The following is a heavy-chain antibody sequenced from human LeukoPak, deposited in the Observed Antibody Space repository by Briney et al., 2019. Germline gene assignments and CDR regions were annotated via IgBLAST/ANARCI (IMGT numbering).Heavy chain of an antibody. CDR1: GFTFSSYG. V-gene: IGHV3-30*02. Sequence: GGSLRLSCAASGFTFSSYGMHWVRQAPGKGLEWVAFIRCDGSNKYYADSVKGRFTISRDNSKNTLYLQMNSLRAEDTAVYYCAKTIAVAGRVFDYWGQGTLVTVSS. D-gene: IGHD6-19*01. CDR3: AKTIAVAGRVFDY. J-gene: IGHJ4*02. CDR2: IRCDGSNK.